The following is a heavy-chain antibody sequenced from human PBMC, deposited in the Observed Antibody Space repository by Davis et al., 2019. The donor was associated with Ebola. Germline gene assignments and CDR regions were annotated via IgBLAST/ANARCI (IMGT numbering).Heavy chain of an antibody. J-gene: IGHJ4*02. CDR2: IYYSGST. CDR1: GGSISSDSYY. CDR3: ARGNSMPAAGTGYFFDY. D-gene: IGHD6-13*01. V-gene: IGHV4-39*01. Sequence: SETLSLTCTVSGGSISSDSYYWGWIRQPPGKGLEWIGSIYYSGSTFYNPSLKSRVTISVDTSKNQFSLKLSSVTAADTAVYYCARGNSMPAAGTGYFFDYWGQGTLVTVSS.